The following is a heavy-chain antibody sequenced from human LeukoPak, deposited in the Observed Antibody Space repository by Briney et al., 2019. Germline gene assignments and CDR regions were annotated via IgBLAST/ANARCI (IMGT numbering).Heavy chain of an antibody. CDR1: GFTLSNAW. CDR3: TTDASTWLY. CDR2: IKSKIDGETI. J-gene: IGHJ4*02. Sequence: GGSLRLSCAASGFTLSNAWMNWVRQAPGKGLEWVGRIKSKIDGETINYAAFVKGRFTISRDDSKSTLYLQLNSPKIEDTAIYYCTTDASTWLYWGQGTLVTVSS. D-gene: IGHD2-15*01. V-gene: IGHV3-15*07.